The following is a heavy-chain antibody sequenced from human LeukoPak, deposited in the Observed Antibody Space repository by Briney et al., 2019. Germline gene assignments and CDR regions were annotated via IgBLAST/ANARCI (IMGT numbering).Heavy chain of an antibody. V-gene: IGHV3-23*01. CDR3: ARDMGYFDLADYYYGMDV. CDR1: GFTFSSYA. Sequence: GGSLRFSCAASGFTFSSYAMSWVRQAPGKGLEWVSAISGSGGSTYYADSVKGRFTISRDNSKNSLYLQMNSLRAEDTAVYYCARDMGYFDLADYYYGMDVWGQGTTVTVSS. J-gene: IGHJ6*02. D-gene: IGHD3-9*01. CDR2: ISGSGGST.